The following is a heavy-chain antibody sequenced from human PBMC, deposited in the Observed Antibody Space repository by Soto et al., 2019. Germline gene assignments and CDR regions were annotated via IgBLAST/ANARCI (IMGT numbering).Heavy chain of an antibody. Sequence: PGGSLRLSCTASGFTFGDYAMSWFRQAPGKGLEWVGFIRSKAYGGTTEYAASVKGRFTISRDDSKSIAYLQMNSLKTEDTAVYYCTRDVVPAANLPHYYYYGMAVWGQGTRVTVSS. V-gene: IGHV3-49*03. J-gene: IGHJ6*02. CDR2: IRSKAYGGTT. CDR3: TRDVVPAANLPHYYYYGMAV. CDR1: GFTFGDYA. D-gene: IGHD2-2*01.